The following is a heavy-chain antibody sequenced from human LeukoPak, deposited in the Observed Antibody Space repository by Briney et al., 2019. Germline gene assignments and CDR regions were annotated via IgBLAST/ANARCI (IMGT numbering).Heavy chain of an antibody. D-gene: IGHD3-3*01. CDR2: INHSGST. J-gene: IGHJ4*02. CDR3: ARGRPEDFWSGYYLVYYFDY. Sequence: SETLSLTCAVYGGSFSGYYWSWIRQPPGKGLEWIGEINHSGSTNYNPSLKSRVTISVDTSKNQFSLKLGSVTAADTAVYYCARGRPEDFWSGYYLVYYFDYWGQGTLVTVSS. V-gene: IGHV4-34*01. CDR1: GGSFSGYY.